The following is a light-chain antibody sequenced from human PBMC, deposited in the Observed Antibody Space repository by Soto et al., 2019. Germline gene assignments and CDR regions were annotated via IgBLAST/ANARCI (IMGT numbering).Light chain of an antibody. Sequence: DIQLTQSPSFLSASVGARVTITCRASQGISSYLAWYQQKPGKAPKLLIYAASTLQSGVPSRFSGRGSGTEFTLTISSLQPEDFATYYCQQLNSYPPGLTFGGGTKVEIK. V-gene: IGKV1-9*01. CDR3: QQLNSYPPGLT. CDR2: AAS. J-gene: IGKJ4*01. CDR1: QGISSY.